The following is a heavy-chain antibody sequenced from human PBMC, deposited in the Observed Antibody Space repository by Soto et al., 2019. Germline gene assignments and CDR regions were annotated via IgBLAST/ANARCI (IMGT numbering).Heavy chain of an antibody. V-gene: IGHV3-23*01. CDR1: GFTFSSYA. D-gene: IGHD1-26*01. J-gene: IGHJ4*02. CDR2: ISGSGDST. CDR3: ARRGSGSYYDY. Sequence: EVQLLESGGGLVQPGGSLRLSCAASGFTFSSYAMRWVRQAPGKGLEWVSAISGSGDSTYYADSVKGRFTTSSDNSKTTLYLQRNRLRDEDTALYYCARRGSGSYYDYWGQGTLVTVSS.